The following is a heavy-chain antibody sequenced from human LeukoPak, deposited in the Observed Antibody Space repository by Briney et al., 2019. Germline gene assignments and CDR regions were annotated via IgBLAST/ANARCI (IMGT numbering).Heavy chain of an antibody. CDR1: GFTFSSYA. J-gene: IGHJ3*02. CDR3: ARGSRGTVVVAASAFDI. Sequence: GSLRLSCAASGFTFSSYAMHWVRQPPGKGLEWIGSIYYSGSTYYNPSLKSRVTISADTSENEFSLKLSSVSAADTAVYYCARGSRGTVVVAASAFDIWGQGTFLTVSS. D-gene: IGHD2-15*01. V-gene: IGHV4-38-2*01. CDR2: IYYSGST.